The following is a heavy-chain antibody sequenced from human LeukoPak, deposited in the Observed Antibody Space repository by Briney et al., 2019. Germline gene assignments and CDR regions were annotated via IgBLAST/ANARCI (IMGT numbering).Heavy chain of an antibody. CDR2: IYTSGNT. CDR1: GGSISSGGYY. V-gene: IGHV4-61*02. J-gene: IGHJ4*02. Sequence: SETLSLTCTVSGGSISSGGYYWSWIRQPAGKGLEWIGRIYTSGNTNYNPSLKSRATISVDTSKNQFSLKLSSVTAADTAVYYCARENLRLGELSFDWGQGTLVTVSS. CDR3: ARENLRLGELSFD. D-gene: IGHD3-16*02.